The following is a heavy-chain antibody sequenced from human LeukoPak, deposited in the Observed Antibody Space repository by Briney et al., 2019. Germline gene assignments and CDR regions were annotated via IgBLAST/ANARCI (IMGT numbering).Heavy chain of an antibody. Sequence: SQTLSLTCTVSGGSISSGGYYWSWIRQHPGKGLEWIGYIYYSGSTYYNPSLKSRVTISVDTSKNQFSLKLSSVTAADTAVYYCARGPSKRTTGYDYWGQGTLVTVSS. V-gene: IGHV4-31*03. CDR2: IYYSGST. J-gene: IGHJ4*02. CDR3: ARGPSKRTTGYDY. D-gene: IGHD1-1*01. CDR1: GGSISSGGYY.